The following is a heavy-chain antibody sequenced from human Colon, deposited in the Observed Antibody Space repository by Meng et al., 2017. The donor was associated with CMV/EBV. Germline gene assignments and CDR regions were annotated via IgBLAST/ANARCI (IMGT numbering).Heavy chain of an antibody. J-gene: IGHJ4*02. CDR1: GGPFSTYA. D-gene: IGHD6-6*01. CDR3: APYPGSSSTTDY. V-gene: IGHV1-69*10. Sequence: SVKVSCKASGGPFSTYAISWVRQAPGQGLEWMGGIIPILGIANYAQKFQGRVTITADKSTSTAYMELSSLRSEDTAVYYCAPYPGSSSTTDYWGQGTLVTVSS. CDR2: IIPILGIA.